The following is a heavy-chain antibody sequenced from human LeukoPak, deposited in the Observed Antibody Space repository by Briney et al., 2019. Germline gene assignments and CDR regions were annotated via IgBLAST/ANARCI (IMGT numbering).Heavy chain of an antibody. Sequence: SETLSLTCSVSGGPIISHYWSWIRQPPGKGLEWIGYISNSGSTDYNPSLRSRVTISINTSKNQFSLKLTSVTAADSAVYYCVRDALEGYYSYYMDVWGRGTTVTVSS. D-gene: IGHD1-1*01. J-gene: IGHJ6*03. CDR2: ISNSGST. CDR3: VRDALEGYYSYYMDV. V-gene: IGHV4-59*11. CDR1: GGPIISHY.